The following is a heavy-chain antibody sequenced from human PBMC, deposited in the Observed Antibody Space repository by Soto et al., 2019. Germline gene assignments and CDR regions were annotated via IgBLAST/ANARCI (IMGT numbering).Heavy chain of an antibody. CDR3: AREQSLDYYDSSAKTPNDD. CDR2: ISAYNGNT. V-gene: IGHV1-18*01. D-gene: IGHD3-22*01. CDR1: GYTFTSYG. Sequence: ASVKVSCKASGYTFTSYGISWVRQAPGQGLEWMGWISAYNGNTNYAQKLQGRVTMTTDTSTSTAYMELRSLRSDDTAVYYCAREQSLDYYDSSAKTPNDDWGQGTLVTVSS. J-gene: IGHJ4*02.